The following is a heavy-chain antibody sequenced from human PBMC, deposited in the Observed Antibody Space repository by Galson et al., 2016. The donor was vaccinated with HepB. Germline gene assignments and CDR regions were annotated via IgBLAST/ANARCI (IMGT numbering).Heavy chain of an antibody. CDR1: GYTFTNYA. J-gene: IGHJ4*02. CDR2: FNPGNGDT. CDR3: AREGSYYTLDY. D-gene: IGHD1-26*01. Sequence: QSGAEVKKPGESLKLSCKAPGYTFTNYAMHWVRQAPGQRLEWMGWFNPGNGDTKYSQKFQGRVTISRDTSASTAYMELSSLISEDTAVYYCAREGSYYTLDYWGQGTLVTVSS. V-gene: IGHV1-3*01.